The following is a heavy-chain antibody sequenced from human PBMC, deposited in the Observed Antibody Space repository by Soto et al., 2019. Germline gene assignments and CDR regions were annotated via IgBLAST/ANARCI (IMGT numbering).Heavy chain of an antibody. J-gene: IGHJ5*02. Sequence: SETLSLTCTVSDGSIISGCYSWSWIRQPPGKGLEWIGYIYHSGSTYYNPSLKSRVTISVDRSKNQFSLKLSSVTAADTAVYYCARANNSFDPWGQGTLVTVSS. V-gene: IGHV4-30-2*01. CDR2: IYHSGST. CDR1: DGSIISGCYS. CDR3: ARANNSFDP.